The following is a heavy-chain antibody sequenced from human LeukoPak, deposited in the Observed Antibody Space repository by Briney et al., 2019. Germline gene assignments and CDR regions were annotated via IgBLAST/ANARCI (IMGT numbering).Heavy chain of an antibody. J-gene: IGHJ4*02. V-gene: IGHV4-39*07. CDR3: ARWLQFGDFDY. Sequence: PSETLSLTCTVSGGSISSSSYYWGWIRQPPGKGLEWIGSIYYSGSTYYNPSLKSRVTISVDTSKNQFSLKLSSVTAADTAVYYCARWLQFGDFDYWGQGTLVTVSS. CDR2: IYYSGST. CDR1: GGSISSSSYY. D-gene: IGHD5-24*01.